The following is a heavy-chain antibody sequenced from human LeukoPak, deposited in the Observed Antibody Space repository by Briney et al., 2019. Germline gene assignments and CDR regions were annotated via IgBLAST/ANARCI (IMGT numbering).Heavy chain of an antibody. CDR3: ARKARGEGPRFYYYYMDV. J-gene: IGHJ6*03. CDR2: ISSSSSTI. Sequence: GRSLRLSCAASGFTFSSYNMNWVRQAPGKGLEWVSYISSSSSTIYYADSVKGRFTISRDHAKNSLYLQMNSLRAEDTAVYYCARKARGEGPRFYYYYMDVWGKGTTVTVSS. CDR1: GFTFSSYN. D-gene: IGHD3-10*01. V-gene: IGHV3-48*01.